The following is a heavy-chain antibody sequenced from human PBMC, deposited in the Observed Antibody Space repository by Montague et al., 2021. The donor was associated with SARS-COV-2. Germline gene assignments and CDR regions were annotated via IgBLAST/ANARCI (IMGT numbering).Heavy chain of an antibody. Sequence: SETLSLTCTVSGGSISSSNYYWDWIRQPPGKGLEWIGSIYDSGSTYYNPSLKSRVTISVDTSKNQFSLKLSSVTAADTAVYYCARSWGRWLLWGYYFDYWGQGTLVTVSS. V-gene: IGHV4-39*01. CDR1: GGSISSSNYY. D-gene: IGHD2-15*01. CDR2: IYDSGST. CDR3: ARSWGRWLLWGYYFDY. J-gene: IGHJ4*02.